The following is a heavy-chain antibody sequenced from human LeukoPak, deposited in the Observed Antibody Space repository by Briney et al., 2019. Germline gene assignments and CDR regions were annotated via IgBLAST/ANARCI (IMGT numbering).Heavy chain of an antibody. J-gene: IGHJ6*03. D-gene: IGHD2-2*01. Sequence: PSQTLSLTCTVSGGSISSGSYYWSWIRQPAGKGLEWIGRIYTSGSTNYNPSLKSRITISGDTSKNQFSLNLYSVTAADTAVYYCATAVGHQLIYDYYYYMDVWGKGTTVTVSS. CDR2: IYTSGST. CDR1: GGSISSGSYY. CDR3: ATAVGHQLIYDYYYYMDV. V-gene: IGHV4-61*02.